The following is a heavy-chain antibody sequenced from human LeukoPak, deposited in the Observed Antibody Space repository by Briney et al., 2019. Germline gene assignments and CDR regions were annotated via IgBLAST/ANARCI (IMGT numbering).Heavy chain of an antibody. D-gene: IGHD3-22*01. CDR2: TYYRSKWYN. CDR1: GDSVSSNSAA. J-gene: IGHJ6*02. V-gene: IGHV6-1*01. Sequence: SQTLSLTCAISGDSVSSNSAAWNWIRQSPSRGLEWLGRTYYRSKWYNDYAVSVKGRITINPDTSKNQFSLQLNSVTPEDTAVYYCARDLDYYDSSGYYKYYYYGMDVWGQGTTVTVSS. CDR3: ARDLDYYDSSGYYKYYYYGMDV.